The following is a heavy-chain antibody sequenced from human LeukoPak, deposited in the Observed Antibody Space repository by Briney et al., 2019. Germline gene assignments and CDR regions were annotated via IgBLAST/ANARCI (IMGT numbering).Heavy chain of an antibody. CDR2: ISYDGKKR. V-gene: IGHV3-30*04. J-gene: IGHJ4*02. D-gene: IGHD3-10*01. CDR3: ARDWGYDSGTYCVY. Sequence: GGSLRLSCAASGFTFSSYSMHWVRQAPGKGLEWVAVISYDGKKRFYADSVEGRFTISRDNSKNTVDLQMNSLRAEDMAVYYCARDWGYDSGTYCVYWGQGTLVTVSS. CDR1: GFTFSSYS.